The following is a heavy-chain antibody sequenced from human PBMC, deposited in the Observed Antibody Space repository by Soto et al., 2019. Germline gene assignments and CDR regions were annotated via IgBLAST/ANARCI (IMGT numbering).Heavy chain of an antibody. CDR2: ISSSSSYI. V-gene: IGHV3-21*01. Sequence: EVQLVESGGGLVKPGGSLRLSCAASGFTFSSYSMNWVRQAPGKGLEWVSSISSSSSYIYYADSVKGRFTISRDNAKNSLYLKMNSLRAEETAGYDCEGAVSKDSGYDFGYWGQGTLVTVSS. D-gene: IGHD5-12*01. CDR1: GFTFSSYS. CDR3: EGAVSKDSGYDFGY. J-gene: IGHJ4*02.